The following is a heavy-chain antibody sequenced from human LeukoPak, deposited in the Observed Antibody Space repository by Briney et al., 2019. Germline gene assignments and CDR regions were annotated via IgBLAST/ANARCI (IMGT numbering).Heavy chain of an antibody. V-gene: IGHV4-39*01. D-gene: IGHD3-22*01. CDR2: VYYTGNT. CDR1: GGSVSSGSYY. Sequence: ETSETLSLTCTVSGGSVSSGSYYWSWIRQPPGKGLEWIGSVYYTGNTYYNPSLKSRVTLSVDTSKNQFSLKLTSVTAADTAVYYCARRPNGAYYYEGRYFYFADWGQGTLVTVSS. J-gene: IGHJ4*02. CDR3: ARRPNGAYYYEGRYFYFAD.